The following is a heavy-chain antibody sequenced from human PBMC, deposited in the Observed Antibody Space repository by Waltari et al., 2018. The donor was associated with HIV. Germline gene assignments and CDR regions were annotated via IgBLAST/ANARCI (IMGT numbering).Heavy chain of an antibody. CDR1: GGSISSGGYY. Sequence: QVQLQESGPGLVKPSQTLSLTCTVSGGSISSGGYYGSWIRQHPGKGLEWVGYIYYSRSTYFNPTLKRRVTVSVDTSKNQFSLKLSSVTAADTAVYYCARVLSAGGVRWFDPWGQGTLVTVSS. D-gene: IGHD3-16*01. V-gene: IGHV4-31*03. CDR2: IYYSRST. J-gene: IGHJ5*02. CDR3: ARVLSAGGVRWFDP.